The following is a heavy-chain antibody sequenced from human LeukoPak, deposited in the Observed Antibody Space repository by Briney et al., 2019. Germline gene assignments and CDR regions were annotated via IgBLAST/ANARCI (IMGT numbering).Heavy chain of an antibody. CDR3: ARSSSQRKYYYYYYMDV. J-gene: IGHJ6*03. CDR1: GGSFSGYY. Sequence: SETLSLTCAVYGGSFSGYYWSWIRQPPGKALEWIGEINHSGSTNYNPSLKSRVTISVDTSKNQFSLKLSSVTAADTAVHYCARSSSQRKYYYYYYMDVWGKGTTVTVSS. D-gene: IGHD6-6*01. CDR2: INHSGST. V-gene: IGHV4-34*01.